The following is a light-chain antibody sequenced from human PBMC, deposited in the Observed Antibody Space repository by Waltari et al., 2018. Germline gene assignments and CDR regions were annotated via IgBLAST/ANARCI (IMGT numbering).Light chain of an antibody. V-gene: IGLV2-14*01. CDR2: EVD. J-gene: IGLJ1*01. Sequence: QSALTQPASVSGSPGQSITISCPGTSSDIGAYNYVSWYQQFPGEAPKLLIYEVDNRPSGVSHRFSASKSGNTASLTISGLQAEDEADFYCTSYTGSSTLVFGSGTKVTVL. CDR1: SSDIGAYNY. CDR3: TSYTGSSTLV.